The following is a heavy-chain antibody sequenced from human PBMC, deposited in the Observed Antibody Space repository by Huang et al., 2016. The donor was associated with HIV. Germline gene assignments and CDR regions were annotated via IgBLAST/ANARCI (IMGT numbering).Heavy chain of an antibody. V-gene: IGHV4-34*01. D-gene: IGHD3-16*01. CDR1: GGSFSGYF. Sequence: QVHLQQWGTGLLKPSETLSLTCAVYGGSFSGYFWNWIRQSPGKGLEWSGQINHSGITTYNASLKSRVIMSVDTSKNQFSLKLTSVTAADTAIYYCARELMLTFGGPFDPWGQGTLVTVSS. CDR2: INHSGIT. J-gene: IGHJ5*02. CDR3: ARELMLTFGGPFDP.